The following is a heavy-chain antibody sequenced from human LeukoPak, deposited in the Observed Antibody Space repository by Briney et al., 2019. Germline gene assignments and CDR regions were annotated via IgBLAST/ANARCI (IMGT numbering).Heavy chain of an antibody. D-gene: IGHD1-26*01. Sequence: PGGSLRLSCAASGFTFSSYWMSWVRQAPGKGLEWVANIKQDGSEIYYVDSVKGRFTISRDNAKNSLYLQMNSLRAEDTAVYYCARVGGSYRRYYYYGMDVWGQGTTVTVSS. CDR2: IKQDGSEI. V-gene: IGHV3-7*01. CDR3: ARVGGSYRRYYYYGMDV. J-gene: IGHJ6*02. CDR1: GFTFSSYW.